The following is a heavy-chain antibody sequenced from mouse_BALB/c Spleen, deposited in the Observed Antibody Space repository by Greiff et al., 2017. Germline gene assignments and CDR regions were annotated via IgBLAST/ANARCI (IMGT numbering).Heavy chain of an antibody. Sequence: EVKLVESGGDLVKPGGSLKLSCAASGFTFSSYGMSWVRQTPDKRLEWVATISSGGSYTYYPDSVKGRFTISRDNAKNTLYLQMSSLKSEDTAMYYCARQRAMVTTSDFAYWGQGTLVTVSA. J-gene: IGHJ3*01. CDR2: ISSGGSYT. CDR3: ARQRAMVTTSDFAY. V-gene: IGHV5-6*01. D-gene: IGHD2-1*01. CDR1: GFTFSSYG.